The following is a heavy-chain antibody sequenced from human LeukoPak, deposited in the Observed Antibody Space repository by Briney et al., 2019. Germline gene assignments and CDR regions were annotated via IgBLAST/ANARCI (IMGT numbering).Heavy chain of an antibody. CDR1: GYTFTDYY. J-gene: IGHJ4*02. D-gene: IGHD5-24*01. CDR2: INPNSGGT. CDR3: ARIGYNHYFDY. Sequence: ASVKVSCKASGYTFTDYYLHWVRQAPGQGLKWMGWINPNSGGTNYAQTFQGRVTMTRDTSITTAYLELSRLRSDDTAVYYCARIGYNHYFDYWGQGTLVTVSS. V-gene: IGHV1-2*02.